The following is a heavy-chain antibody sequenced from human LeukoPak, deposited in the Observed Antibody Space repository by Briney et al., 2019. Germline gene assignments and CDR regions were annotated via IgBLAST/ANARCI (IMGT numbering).Heavy chain of an antibody. J-gene: IGHJ4*02. D-gene: IGHD2-15*01. CDR3: AREENCSGGSCYYY. CDR1: GYTFTGYY. CDR2: INPNSGGT. Sequence: ASLKVSCKASGYTFTGYYMHWVRQAPGQGLEWMGRINPNSGGTNYAQKFQGRVTMTRDTSISTAYMELSRLRSDDTAVCHCAREENCSGGSCYYYWGQGTLVTVSS. V-gene: IGHV1-2*06.